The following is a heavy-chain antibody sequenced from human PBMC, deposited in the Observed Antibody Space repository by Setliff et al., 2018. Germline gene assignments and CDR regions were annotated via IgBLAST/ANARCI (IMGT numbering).Heavy chain of an antibody. CDR1: GVSISSYY. V-gene: IGHV4-59*01. CDR3: ARLSWDGLRYHGLDV. D-gene: IGHD3-10*01. CDR2: IQKSGST. Sequence: PSETLSLTCNVSGVSISSYYWSWIRQPPGKGLESIGYIQKSGSTNYNPSLMSRVSISVDTSKNQFSLKLRSVTAADTAVYYCARLSWDGLRYHGLDVWGQGTTVTVSS. J-gene: IGHJ6*02.